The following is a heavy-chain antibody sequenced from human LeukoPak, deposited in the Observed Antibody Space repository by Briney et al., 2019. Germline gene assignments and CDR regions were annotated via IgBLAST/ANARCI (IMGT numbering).Heavy chain of an antibody. J-gene: IGHJ4*02. CDR1: GFIFSSYW. CDR2: IHPDGSET. Sequence: GGSLRLSCEASGFIFSSYWMGWVRRVPGKGLEWVANIHPDGSETSYVDSVKGRFTISRDNAKKSMFLQMNSLRTEDTAVYICVRWGVEAGMGYWGQGTLVTVSS. CDR3: VRWGVEAGMGY. V-gene: IGHV3-7*01. D-gene: IGHD6-19*01.